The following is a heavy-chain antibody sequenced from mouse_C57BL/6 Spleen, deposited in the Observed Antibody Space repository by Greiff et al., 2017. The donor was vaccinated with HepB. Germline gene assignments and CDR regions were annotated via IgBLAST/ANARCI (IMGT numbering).Heavy chain of an antibody. D-gene: IGHD2-2*01. CDR2: IYPGTGST. J-gene: IGHJ1*03. CDR3: ARFGSDGYGWYFDV. Sequence: VQLQQSGAELVKPGASVKMSCKASGYTFTSYWITWVKQRPGQGLEWIGDIYPGTGSTNYNEKFKSKATLTVDTSSSTAYMQLSSLTSEDSAVYYCARFGSDGYGWYFDVWGTGTTVTVSS. CDR1: GYTFTSYW. V-gene: IGHV1-55*01.